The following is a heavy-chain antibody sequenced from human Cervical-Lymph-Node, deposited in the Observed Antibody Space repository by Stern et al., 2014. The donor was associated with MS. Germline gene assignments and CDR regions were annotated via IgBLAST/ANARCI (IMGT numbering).Heavy chain of an antibody. V-gene: IGHV3-33*01. CDR1: GFPFGGYG. D-gene: IGHD1-26*01. CDR2: IWFNGTLA. Sequence: VQLAESGGGVVQPGGALRLSCAASGFPFGGYGMHWVRQATGMGLQWVASIWFNGTLAYYDDTAMGRFTISRVNSKHILFLTMNGLRAEDTSVYYCARDRGHGIDYWGQGTPVAVSS. J-gene: IGHJ4*02. CDR3: ARDRGHGIDY.